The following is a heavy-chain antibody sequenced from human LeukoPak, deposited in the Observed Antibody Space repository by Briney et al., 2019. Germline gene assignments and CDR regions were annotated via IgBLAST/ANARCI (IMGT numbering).Heavy chain of an antibody. CDR1: GGSISSSNW. Sequence: PSETLSLTCAVSGGSISSSNWWSWVRQPPGKGLEWIGEIYHSGSTNYNPSLKSRVSISVDKSKNQFSLKLSSVTAADTAVYYCASLPRGAITISRDYWGQGTLVTVSS. V-gene: IGHV4-4*02. J-gene: IGHJ4*02. D-gene: IGHD3-9*01. CDR2: IYHSGST. CDR3: ASLPRGAITISRDY.